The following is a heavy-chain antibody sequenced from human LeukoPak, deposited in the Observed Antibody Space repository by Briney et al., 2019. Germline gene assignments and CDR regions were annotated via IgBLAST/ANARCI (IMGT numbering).Heavy chain of an antibody. Sequence: GGSLRLSCAASGFTLTSDSMNWVRQAPGKGLEWISYISSGATTTYYADSVKGRFTISRDNSKNTLYLQMNSLRAEDTAVYYCASSTARGYCSSTSCPRVLDYGMDVWGQGTTVTVSS. CDR1: GFTLTSDS. J-gene: IGHJ6*02. V-gene: IGHV3-48*01. CDR3: ASSTARGYCSSTSCPRVLDYGMDV. CDR2: ISSGATTT. D-gene: IGHD2-2*01.